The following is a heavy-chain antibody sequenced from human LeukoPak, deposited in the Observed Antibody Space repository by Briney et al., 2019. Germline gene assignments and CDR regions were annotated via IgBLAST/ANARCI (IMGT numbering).Heavy chain of an antibody. CDR3: ARAGSTVYETYFDY. CDR1: GFTFSSYN. V-gene: IGHV3-21*06. Sequence: GGSLRLSCGASGFTFSSYNMNWVRQAPGKGLEWVSSISSSSTYIYYADSVKGRFTISRDNAKNSLYLQMNSLRAEDTAVYYCARAGSTVYETYFDYWGQGTLVTVSS. D-gene: IGHD4-17*01. CDR2: ISSSSTYI. J-gene: IGHJ4*02.